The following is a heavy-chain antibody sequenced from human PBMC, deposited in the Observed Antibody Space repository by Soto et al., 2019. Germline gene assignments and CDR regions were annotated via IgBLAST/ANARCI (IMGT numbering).Heavy chain of an antibody. J-gene: IGHJ4*02. CDR3: ARGRYGDY. D-gene: IGHD1-1*01. CDR2: ISAHNGNT. CDR1: GYAFTTYG. V-gene: IGHV1-18*01. Sequence: QVHLVQSGAEVKKPGASVKVSCKGSGYAFTTYGITWVRQAPGQGLEWMGWISAHNGNTNYAQQLQGRVTVTRDTSTSTASMALRSLRSDDTAVYYWARGRYGDYWGQGALVTVSS.